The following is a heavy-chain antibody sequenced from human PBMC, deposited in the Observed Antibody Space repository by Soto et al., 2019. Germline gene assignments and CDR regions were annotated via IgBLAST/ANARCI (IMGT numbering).Heavy chain of an antibody. D-gene: IGHD2-15*01. CDR2: ISGSGGST. CDR3: AARNTEICRGGGGQVYDY. J-gene: IGHJ4*02. CDR1: GFTVSNNY. V-gene: IGHV3-23*01. Sequence: HPGGSLRLSCAASGFTVSNNYMTWVRQAPGKGLEWVSAISGSGGSTYYADSVKGRFTISRDNSKNTLYLQMNSLRAEDTAVYYSAARNTEICRGGGGQVYDYWGQGTLVTVSS.